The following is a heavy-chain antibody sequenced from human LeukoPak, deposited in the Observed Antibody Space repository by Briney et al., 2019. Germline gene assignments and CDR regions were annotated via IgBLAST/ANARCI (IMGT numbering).Heavy chain of an antibody. V-gene: IGHV4-59*01. CDR3: ARVGGFLEWSYNWFDP. Sequence: PSETLSLTCTVSGGSINSYYWSWIRQSPGKGLEWVGYIYYSGSTNYNPSLKSRVTISVDTSKNQFSLKLSSVTTADTAVYYCARVGGFLEWSYNWFDPWGQGTLVTVSS. CDR1: GGSINSYY. D-gene: IGHD3-3*01. CDR2: IYYSGST. J-gene: IGHJ5*02.